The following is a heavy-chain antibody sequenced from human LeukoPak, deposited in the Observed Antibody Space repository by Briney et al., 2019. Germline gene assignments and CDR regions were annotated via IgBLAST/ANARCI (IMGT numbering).Heavy chain of an antibody. CDR3: ARVSSGWLNWFDP. D-gene: IGHD6-19*01. V-gene: IGHV4-34*01. J-gene: IGHJ5*02. Sequence: SETLSLTCAVYGGSFSGYYWSWIRQPPGKGLEWIGEINHSGSTNYNPSLKSRVTISVDTSKNQFSLKLSSVTAADTAVYYCARVSSGWLNWFDPWGQGTLVTVSS. CDR1: GGSFSGYY. CDR2: INHSGST.